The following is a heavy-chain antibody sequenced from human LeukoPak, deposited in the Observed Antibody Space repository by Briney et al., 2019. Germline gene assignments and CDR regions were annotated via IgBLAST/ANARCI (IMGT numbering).Heavy chain of an antibody. CDR3: ARGKTTVTTWFDP. V-gene: IGHV3-21*01. D-gene: IGHD4-17*01. CDR2: ISSSSSYI. CDR1: GFTFSSYG. J-gene: IGHJ5*02. Sequence: GGSQRLSCAASGFTFSSYGMHWVRQAPGKGLEWVSSISSSSSYIYYAGSVKGRFTISRDNAKNSLYLQMNSLRAEDTAVYYCARGKTTVTTWFDPWGQGTLVTVSS.